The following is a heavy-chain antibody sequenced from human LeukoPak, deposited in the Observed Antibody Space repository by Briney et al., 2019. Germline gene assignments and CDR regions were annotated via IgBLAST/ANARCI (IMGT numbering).Heavy chain of an antibody. J-gene: IGHJ4*01. D-gene: IGHD3-10*01. Sequence: PGGSLRLSCAASGFSFSNYWMHWVRQAPGKGLVWVSRINMDASSTNYADSVEGRFTISRDNAKNTLYLQMDSLRAEDTAVYYCARDGFYYYTSGAPYYFDSWGHGTLVTVSS. V-gene: IGHV3-74*01. CDR2: INMDASST. CDR3: ARDGFYYYTSGAPYYFDS. CDR1: GFSFSNYW.